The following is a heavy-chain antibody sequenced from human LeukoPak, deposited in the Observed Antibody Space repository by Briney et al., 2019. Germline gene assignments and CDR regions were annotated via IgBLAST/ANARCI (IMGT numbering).Heavy chain of an antibody. J-gene: IGHJ4*02. V-gene: IGHV3-30-3*01. CDR1: GFTFSSNA. CDR3: AREPSYYFDY. CDR2: ISYDGSNK. Sequence: GRSLRLSCAASGFTFSSNAMHWVRQAPGKGLEWVAVISYDGSNKYYADSVKGRFTISRDNSKNTLYLQMNSLRAEDTAVYYCAREPSYYFDYWGQGTLVTVSS.